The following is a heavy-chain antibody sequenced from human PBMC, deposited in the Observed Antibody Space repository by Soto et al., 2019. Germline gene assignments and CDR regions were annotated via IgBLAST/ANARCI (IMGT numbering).Heavy chain of an antibody. V-gene: IGHV5-51*01. CDR1: AYSFTSYW. Sequence: GESLKISCNRSAYSFTSYWIGWVRQMPGKGLEWMGIIYPGDSDTRYSPSFQGQVTISADKSIRTAYLQWSSLKASDTAMYYCARLSIAVRNYYYDMDVWGQGTTVTVSS. J-gene: IGHJ6*02. CDR3: ARLSIAVRNYYYDMDV. CDR2: IYPGDSDT. D-gene: IGHD6-6*01.